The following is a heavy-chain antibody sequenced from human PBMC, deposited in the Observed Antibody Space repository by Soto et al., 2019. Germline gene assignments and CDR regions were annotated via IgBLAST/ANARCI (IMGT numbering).Heavy chain of an antibody. CDR1: GFTFRTYG. D-gene: IGHD3-22*01. CDR2: ISYDGSYK. V-gene: IGHV3-30*18. CDR3: EKGDSSGYFDH. J-gene: IGHJ4*02. Sequence: GGSLRLSCAASGFTFRTYGMHWVRQAPGKGLEWVAVISYDGSYKHYADSVKGRFTISRDNSKSTLYLQMNSLRAEDTAVYYCEKGDSSGYFDHWGQGTLVTVSS.